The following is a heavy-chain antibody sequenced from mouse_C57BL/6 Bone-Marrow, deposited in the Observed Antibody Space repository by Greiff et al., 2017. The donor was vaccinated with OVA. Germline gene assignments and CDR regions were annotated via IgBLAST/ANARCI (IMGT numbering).Heavy chain of an antibody. V-gene: IGHV1-82*01. Sequence: VQGVESGPELVKPGASVKISCKASGYAFSSSWMNWVKQRPGKGLEWIGRIYPGDGDTNYNGKFKGKATLTADKSSSTAYMQLSSLTSEDSAVYFCAHYDYDEAWFAYWGQGTLVTVSA. CDR2: IYPGDGDT. D-gene: IGHD2-4*01. CDR1: GYAFSSSW. J-gene: IGHJ3*01. CDR3: AHYDYDEAWFAY.